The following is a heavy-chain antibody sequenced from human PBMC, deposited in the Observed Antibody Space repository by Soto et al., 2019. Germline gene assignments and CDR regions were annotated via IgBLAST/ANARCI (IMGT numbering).Heavy chain of an antibody. Sequence: EVQLVESGGGLIQPGGSLRLSCAASGFVVSSKYMRWVRQAPRKGLEWVSVIFSGGSTYYADSVKGRFIISRDNSKNTLYLQMNSLRAEDTAVYYCADVYSMNVWGQGTTVTVSS. J-gene: IGHJ6*02. CDR1: GFVVSSKY. V-gene: IGHV3-53*01. CDR3: ADVYSMNV. CDR2: IFSGGST.